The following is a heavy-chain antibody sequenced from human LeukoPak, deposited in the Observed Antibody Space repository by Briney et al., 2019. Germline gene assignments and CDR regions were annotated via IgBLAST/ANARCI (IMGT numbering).Heavy chain of an antibody. Sequence: ASVCVSCKASGYILTGYCMHWVRQAPGQGLEWMGWINPNSGGTVYAQKFQGRVTMTGDMSISTAYMELNRLKSDDTAMYYCARGRGGCGGSNWFDPWGKGTLVSFSS. D-gene: IGHD6-19*01. V-gene: IGHV1-2*02. CDR1: GYILTGYC. CDR2: INPNSGGT. J-gene: IGHJ5*02. CDR3: ARGRGGCGGSNWFDP.